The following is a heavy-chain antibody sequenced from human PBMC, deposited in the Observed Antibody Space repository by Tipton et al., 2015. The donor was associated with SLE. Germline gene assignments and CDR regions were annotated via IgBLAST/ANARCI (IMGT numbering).Heavy chain of an antibody. V-gene: IGHV4-59*12. CDR2: INYSGST. CDR1: GGSISSYY. J-gene: IGHJ4*02. CDR3: ARGNMKQWLADY. Sequence: LRLSCTVSGGSISSYYWSWIRQPPGKGLEWIGYINYSGSTNYNPSLKSRVTISVDTSKNQFSLKLSSVTAADTAVYYCARGNMKQWLADYWGQGTLVTVSS. D-gene: IGHD6-19*01.